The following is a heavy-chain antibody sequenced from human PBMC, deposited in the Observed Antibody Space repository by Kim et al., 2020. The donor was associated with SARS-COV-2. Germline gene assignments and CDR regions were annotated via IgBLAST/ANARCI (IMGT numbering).Heavy chain of an antibody. D-gene: IGHD5-12*01. V-gene: IGHV4-34*01. Sequence: SETLSLTCAVYGGSFSGYYWSWIRQPPGKGLEWIGEINHSGSTNYNPSLKSRVTISVDTSKNQFSLKLSSVTAADTAVYYCARWLQRRGHFDYWGQGTLVTVSS. J-gene: IGHJ4*02. CDR2: INHSGST. CDR1: GGSFSGYY. CDR3: ARWLQRRGHFDY.